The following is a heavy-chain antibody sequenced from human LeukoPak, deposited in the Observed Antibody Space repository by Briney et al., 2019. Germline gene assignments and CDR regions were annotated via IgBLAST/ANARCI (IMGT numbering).Heavy chain of an antibody. CDR3: AKDGIPHSSGYSFDY. Sequence: GGSLRLSCAASGFTFSSYAMSWVRQAPGKGLEWVSAISGSGGSTYYADSVKGRFTISRDNSKNTLYLQVNSLRAEDTAVYYCAKDGIPHSSGYSFDYWGQGTLVTVSS. CDR2: ISGSGGST. V-gene: IGHV3-23*01. J-gene: IGHJ4*02. CDR1: GFTFSSYA. D-gene: IGHD3-22*01.